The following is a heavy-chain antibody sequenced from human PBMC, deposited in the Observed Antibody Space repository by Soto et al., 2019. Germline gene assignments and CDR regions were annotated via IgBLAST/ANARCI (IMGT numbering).Heavy chain of an antibody. D-gene: IGHD1-1*01. CDR1: GFTFNRHW. CDR3: VRTGWNTPAY. V-gene: IGHV3-7*01. Sequence: EVQLVESGGGLVQPGGSLRLSCAVSGFTFNRHWMSWVRQTPGKGLEWVASIKEDGSEKSYVDSVKGRFTISRDNAKNSLFLQMNSLRVEDTAVYYCVRTGWNTPAYWGQGTLVTVSS. J-gene: IGHJ4*02. CDR2: IKEDGSEK.